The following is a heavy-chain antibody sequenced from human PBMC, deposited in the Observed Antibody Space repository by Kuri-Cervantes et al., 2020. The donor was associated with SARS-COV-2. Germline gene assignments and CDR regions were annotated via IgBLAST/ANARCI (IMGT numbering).Heavy chain of an antibody. D-gene: IGHD4-11*01. Sequence: GESLKISCAASGLTFINYAMIWIRQSPGKGLEWVSGITTGGDTPFYAGSVRGRFTISRDNSKDTVYLQMNTLRADGTGMYYCVRVNDYSLYEPWDYWGQGTLVTVSS. J-gene: IGHJ4*02. CDR1: GLTFINYA. V-gene: IGHV3-23*01. CDR2: ITTGGDTP. CDR3: VRVNDYSLYEPWDY.